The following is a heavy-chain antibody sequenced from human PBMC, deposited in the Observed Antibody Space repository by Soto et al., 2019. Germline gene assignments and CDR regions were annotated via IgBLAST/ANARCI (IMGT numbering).Heavy chain of an antibody. D-gene: IGHD3-22*01. CDR3: ARVEGPYDRRDYYFY. Sequence: GGSLRLSCAASGFTFSSYAMHWVRQAPGKGLEWVAVISYDGSNKHYADSVKGRFTISRDNSKNTLYLQMNSLRAEDTAVYYCARVEGPYDRRDYYFYWGQGTLVTVSS. V-gene: IGHV3-30-3*01. CDR2: ISYDGSNK. CDR1: GFTFSSYA. J-gene: IGHJ4*02.